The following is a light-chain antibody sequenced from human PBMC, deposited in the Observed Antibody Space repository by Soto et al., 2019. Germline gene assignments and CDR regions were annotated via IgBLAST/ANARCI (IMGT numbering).Light chain of an antibody. V-gene: IGKV1-9*01. CDR3: LHLNSYSPDT. CDR1: QGISSF. J-gene: IGKJ3*01. Sequence: DIQLTQSPSFLSASVGDRVTITCRASQGISSFLAWYQQKPGKAPELLIFAASTLQNGVPSRFSGSGSGTESTLTISSLQPVDFATYYCLHLNSYSPDTFGPGTKVDVK. CDR2: AAS.